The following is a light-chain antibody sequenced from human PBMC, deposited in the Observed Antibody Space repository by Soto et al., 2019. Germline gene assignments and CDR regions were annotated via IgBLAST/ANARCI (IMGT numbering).Light chain of an antibody. CDR2: DAS. Sequence: EIVLTQSPATLSLSPGERATLSCRASQSVSSYLAWYQQKPGQAPRLLIYDASNRATGIPARFNGSGSGTDFTLTISSLEPEDFADYYCQQSSPLAFGGGTKVEIK. CDR3: QQSSPLA. CDR1: QSVSSY. V-gene: IGKV3-11*01. J-gene: IGKJ4*01.